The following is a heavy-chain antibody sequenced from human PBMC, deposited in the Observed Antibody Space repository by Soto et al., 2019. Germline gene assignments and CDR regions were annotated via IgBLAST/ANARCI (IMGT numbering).Heavy chain of an antibody. CDR2: IRSKANSYAT. J-gene: IGHJ6*03. CDR3: VMQTTGVGPLNYYYYMDV. V-gene: IGHV3-73*01. Sequence: PGGSLRLSCAASGFTFSGSAMHWVRQASGKGLEWVGRIRSKANSYATAYAASVKGRFTIPRDDSKNTAYLQMNSLKTEDTAVYYCVMQTTGVGPLNYYYYMDVWGKGTTVTVSS. CDR1: GFTFSGSA. D-gene: IGHD4-17*01.